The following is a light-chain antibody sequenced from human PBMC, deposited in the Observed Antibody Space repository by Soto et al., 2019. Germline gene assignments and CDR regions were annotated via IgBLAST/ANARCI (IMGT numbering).Light chain of an antibody. Sequence: QSALTQPASVSGSPGQSITISCTGTSSDVGSYNYVSWYQQYPGKAPKLMIYDVSTRPSGVSYRFSGSKSGNTASLTISGLQAEDEADYYCSSYTTSSTQVVFGGGTKLTVL. J-gene: IGLJ3*02. V-gene: IGLV2-14*01. CDR3: SSYTTSSTQVV. CDR2: DVS. CDR1: SSDVGSYNY.